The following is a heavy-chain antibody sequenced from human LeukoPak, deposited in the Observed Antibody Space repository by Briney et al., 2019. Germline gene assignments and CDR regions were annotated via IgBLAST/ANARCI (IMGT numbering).Heavy chain of an antibody. CDR3: ARVGAPSSSSFAILY. J-gene: IGHJ4*02. V-gene: IGHV3-48*02. CDR1: GFTFSIYG. CDR2: ISSTGSTI. D-gene: IGHD2-2*01. Sequence: GGSLRLSCAASGFTFSIYGMNWVRQAPGKGLEWVSYISSTGSTIYYADSVKGRFTISRDNTKNSLYLQMNSLRDEDTAVYYCARVGAPSSSSFAILYWGQGTLVTVSS.